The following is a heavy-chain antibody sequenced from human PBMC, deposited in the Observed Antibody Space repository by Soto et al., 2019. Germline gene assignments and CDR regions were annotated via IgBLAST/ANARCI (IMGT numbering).Heavy chain of an antibody. CDR2: INPNNGGT. Sequence: ASVKVSCKASGSTFTGYYMHWVRQAPGQGLEWMGWINPNNGGTKYAQKFQGSVTMTRDTSISTAYMELSRLRSDDTAVYYCARASGVYDAFDIWGQGTIVTVS. D-gene: IGHD4-17*01. CDR3: ARASGVYDAFDI. CDR1: GSTFTGYY. J-gene: IGHJ3*02. V-gene: IGHV1-2*02.